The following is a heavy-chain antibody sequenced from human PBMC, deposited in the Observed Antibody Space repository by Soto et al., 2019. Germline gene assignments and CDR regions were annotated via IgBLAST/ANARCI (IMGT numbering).Heavy chain of an antibody. CDR3: AREPEIPTPYYYYYGMDV. V-gene: IGHV4-34*01. CDR1: GGSFSGYY. CDR2: INHSGST. D-gene: IGHD2-21*01. Sequence: PSETLSLTCAVYGGSFSGYYWSWIRQPPGKGLEWIGEINHSGSTNYNPSLKSRVTISVDTSKNQFSLKLSSGTAADTAMYYCAREPEIPTPYYYYYGMDVWGKGTTVTVSS. J-gene: IGHJ6*04.